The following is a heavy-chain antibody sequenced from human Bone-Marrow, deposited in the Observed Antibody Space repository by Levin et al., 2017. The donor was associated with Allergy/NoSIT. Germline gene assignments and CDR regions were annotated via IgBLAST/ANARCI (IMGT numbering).Heavy chain of an antibody. CDR1: GFTFSSYD. CDR2: INIADDT. V-gene: IGHV3-13*01. Sequence: GGSLRLSCAASGFTFSSYDMHWVRQTPGKGLEWIAGINIADDTYYPVSVKGRFTISRANGKNSLYLPMDSLRAGDTAVYYCARGESGVYGSQWYFDLWGRGTLVTVCS. D-gene: IGHD5/OR15-5a*01. CDR3: ARGESGVYGSQWYFDL. J-gene: IGHJ2*01.